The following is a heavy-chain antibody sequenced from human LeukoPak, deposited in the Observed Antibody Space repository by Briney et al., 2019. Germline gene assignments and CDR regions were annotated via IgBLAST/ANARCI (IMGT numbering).Heavy chain of an antibody. CDR1: GYTFTNFG. D-gene: IGHD2-2*01. CDR2: ISAYNGYT. Sequence: GASVKVSCKGYGYTFTNFGITWVRQAPGQGLEWMGWISAYNGYTNYAQKLQGRVTMTTETSTSIVYMELRSLRFDDTAVYYCARDEGIVIVPGTHDYWGQGTLVTVSS. CDR3: ARDEGIVIVPGTHDY. V-gene: IGHV1-18*01. J-gene: IGHJ4*02.